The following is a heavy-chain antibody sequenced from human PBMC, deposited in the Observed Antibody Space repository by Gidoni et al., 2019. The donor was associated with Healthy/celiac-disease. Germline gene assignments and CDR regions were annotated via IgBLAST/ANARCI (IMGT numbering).Heavy chain of an antibody. CDR1: GGSFSGYS. D-gene: IGHD6-19*01. V-gene: IGHV4-34*01. CDR3: ARWPMTYSSGWRGKWVDY. CDR2: INHRGST. J-gene: IGHJ4*02. Sequence: QVQLQQWGAGLLKPSEILSLTCAVSGGSFSGYSWSWIRLPPGKGLEWIGEINHRGSTNYNPSLKSRVTISVDTSKNQFSLKLSSVTAADTAVYYCARWPMTYSSGWRGKWVDYWCQGTLVTVSS.